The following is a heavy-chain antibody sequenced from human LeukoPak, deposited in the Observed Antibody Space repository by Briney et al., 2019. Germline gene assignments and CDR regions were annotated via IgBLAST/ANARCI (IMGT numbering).Heavy chain of an antibody. Sequence: SETLSLTCTVSGGSITNLNYYWTWIWQPVGKRLEWIGRIYTSGGTDYNPSLKARATLSVDKSKNQFSLNLASLTAADTALYYCAGRGSNSGTFDIWGPGTFVTVSS. CDR3: AGRGSNSGTFDI. V-gene: IGHV4-61*02. D-gene: IGHD4-23*01. J-gene: IGHJ3*02. CDR1: GGSITNLNYY. CDR2: IYTSGGT.